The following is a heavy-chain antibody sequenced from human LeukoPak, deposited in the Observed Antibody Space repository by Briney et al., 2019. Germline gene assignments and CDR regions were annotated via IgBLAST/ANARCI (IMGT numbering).Heavy chain of an antibody. D-gene: IGHD6-13*01. Sequence: PRRYLRLPCVASDFTFISYPMRGIRRGPGNGVEGVGVISYNRSNQYFADSVQGRFTISGDTSKNALYLQMNRLRGEDTALYFCVRGRAAATYFDFWGQGTRVPVSS. V-gene: IGHV3-30*14. J-gene: IGHJ4*02. CDR3: VRGRAAATYFDF. CDR1: DFTFISYP. CDR2: ISYNRSNQ.